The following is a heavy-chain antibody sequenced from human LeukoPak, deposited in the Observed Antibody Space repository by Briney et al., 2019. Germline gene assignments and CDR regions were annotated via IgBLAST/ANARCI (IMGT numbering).Heavy chain of an antibody. CDR1: GGSISSGGYY. CDR3: ARALYDLVDY. J-gene: IGHJ4*02. D-gene: IGHD3-3*01. Sequence: TSETLSLTCTVSGGSISSGGYYWSWIRQYPGKGLEWIGYIYYSGSTYYNPSLKSRVTISVDTSKNQFSLKLSSVTAADTAVYYCARALYDLVDYWGQGTLVTVSS. CDR2: IYYSGST. V-gene: IGHV4-31*03.